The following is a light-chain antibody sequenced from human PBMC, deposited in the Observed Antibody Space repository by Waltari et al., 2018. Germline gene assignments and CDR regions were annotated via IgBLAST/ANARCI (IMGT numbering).Light chain of an antibody. CDR3: QQYNTWPPST. Sequence: EIVMTQSPAALSVSPGERATLSCRASQYISDNLTWYQHKPGQPPRLLISGASRRATGVPGRFSGSGSGTEFSRTISSLQSEDSAIYFCQQYNTWPPSTFRQGTKLEIK. V-gene: IGKV3-15*01. CDR1: QYISDN. J-gene: IGKJ2*02. CDR2: GAS.